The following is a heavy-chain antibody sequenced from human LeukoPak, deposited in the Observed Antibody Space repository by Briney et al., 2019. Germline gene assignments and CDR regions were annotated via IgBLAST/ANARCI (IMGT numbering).Heavy chain of an antibody. CDR1: GYSFNSQG. J-gene: IGHJ3*02. CDR2: INADSGNP. V-gene: IGHV7-4-1*02. Sequence: GASVKVSCKASGYSFNSQGMNWVRQAPGQGLEWMGWINADSGNPTYAQGFTGRFVFSLDSSVSTAYLQISNLMPEDTAKYYCAREILRFDIWGQGTMVIVSS. CDR3: AREILRFDI.